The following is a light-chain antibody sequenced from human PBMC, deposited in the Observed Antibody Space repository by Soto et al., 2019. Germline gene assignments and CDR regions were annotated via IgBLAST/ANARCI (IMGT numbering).Light chain of an antibody. J-gene: IGKJ2*01. CDR3: QQYNTYS. CDR1: QSLNSW. Sequence: DIQMTQSPSTLSASVGDRVSITCRASQSLNSWLAWYQQKPGKAPKLLLYKTSTLESGVPSRFSGSGSGTEFTITISNLQPDDFATYYCQQYNTYSFGHGTKLEIK. CDR2: KTS. V-gene: IGKV1-5*03.